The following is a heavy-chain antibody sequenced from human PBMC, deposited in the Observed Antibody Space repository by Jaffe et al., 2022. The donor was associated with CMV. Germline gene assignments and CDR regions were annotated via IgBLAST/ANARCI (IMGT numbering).Heavy chain of an antibody. CDR2: IVVGSGNT. CDR1: GFTFTSSA. Sequence: QMQLVQSGPEVKKPGTSVKVSCKASGFTFTSSAVQWVRQARGQRLEWIGWIVVGSGNTNYAQKFQERVTITRDMSTSTAYMELSSLRSEDTAVYYCAAAESPFGYYYGMDVWGQGTTVTVSS. D-gene: IGHD3-10*01. V-gene: IGHV1-58*01. CDR3: AAAESPFGYYYGMDV. J-gene: IGHJ6*02.